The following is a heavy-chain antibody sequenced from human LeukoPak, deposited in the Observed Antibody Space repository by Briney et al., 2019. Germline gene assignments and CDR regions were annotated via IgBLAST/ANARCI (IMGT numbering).Heavy chain of an antibody. CDR3: ARPAGVVPAAIGY. CDR2: IYYSGST. CDR1: GGSISSSSYY. Sequence: PSETLSLTCTVSGGSISSSSYYWCWIRQPPGKGLEWIGSIYYSGSTYYTPSLKRRVTISVDASKNQFSLKLSSVTAADTAVYYCARPAGVVPAAIGYWGQGILVTVSS. V-gene: IGHV4-39*01. D-gene: IGHD2-2*01. J-gene: IGHJ4*02.